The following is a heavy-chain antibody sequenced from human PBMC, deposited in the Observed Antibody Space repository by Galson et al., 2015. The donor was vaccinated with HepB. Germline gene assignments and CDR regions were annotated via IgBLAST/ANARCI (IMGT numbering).Heavy chain of an antibody. Sequence: SLRLSCAASGFTVSSNYMSWVRQAPGKGLEWVSVIYSGGSTYYADSVKGRFTISRDNSKNTLYLQMNSLRAEDTAVYYCARARELLRTPHWYFDLWGRGTLVTVSS. CDR1: GFTVSSNY. D-gene: IGHD1-26*01. V-gene: IGHV3-53*01. CDR2: IYSGGST. J-gene: IGHJ2*01. CDR3: ARARELLRTPHWYFDL.